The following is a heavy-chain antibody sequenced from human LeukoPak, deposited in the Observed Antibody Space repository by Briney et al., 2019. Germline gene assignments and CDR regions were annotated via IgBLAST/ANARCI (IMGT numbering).Heavy chain of an antibody. CDR2: ISSSSSYI. D-gene: IGHD6-13*01. CDR1: GFTYSSYS. Sequence: GGSLRLSCAASGFTYSSYSMNWVHQAPGKGLEWVSSISSSSSYIYYADSVKGRFTISRDNAKNSLYLQMNSLRAEDTAVYYCAREEAIGSSWYHTYYFDYWGQGTLVTVSS. CDR3: AREEAIGSSWYHTYYFDY. V-gene: IGHV3-21*01. J-gene: IGHJ4*02.